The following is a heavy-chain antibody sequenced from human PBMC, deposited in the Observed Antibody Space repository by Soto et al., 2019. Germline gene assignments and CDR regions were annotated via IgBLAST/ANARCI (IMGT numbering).Heavy chain of an antibody. V-gene: IGHV3-53*01. J-gene: IGHJ2*01. CDR3: ARDLEAWYFDL. CDR2: IYSGGST. CDR1: GFTVSSNY. Sequence: PGGSLRLSCAASGFTVSSNYMSWVRQAPGKGLEWVSVIYSGGSTYYADSVKGRFTISRDNAKNLLYLQMNSLRAEDTAVYYCARDLEAWYFDLWGRGTLVTVSS.